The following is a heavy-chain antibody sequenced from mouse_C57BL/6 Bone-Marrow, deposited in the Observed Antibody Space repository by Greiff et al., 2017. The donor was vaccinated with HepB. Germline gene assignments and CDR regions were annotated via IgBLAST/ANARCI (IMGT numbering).Heavy chain of an antibody. J-gene: IGHJ1*03. V-gene: IGHV6-3*01. D-gene: IGHD2-3*01. CDR1: GFTFSNYW. Sequence: DVQLVESGGGLVQPGGSMKLSCVASGFTFSNYWMNWVRQSPEKGLEWVAQISFKSDNYATHYAESVKGRFTISRDDSKSSVYLPMNNLRAEDTGIYYCTGIISFYDGYYRYWYFDVWGTGTTVTVSS. CDR3: TGIISFYDGYYRYWYFDV. CDR2: ISFKSDNYAT.